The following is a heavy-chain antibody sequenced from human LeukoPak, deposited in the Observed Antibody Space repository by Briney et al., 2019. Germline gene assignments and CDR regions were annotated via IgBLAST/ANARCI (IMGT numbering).Heavy chain of an antibody. CDR2: ISGSGGST. D-gene: IGHD3-10*01. J-gene: IGHJ4*02. CDR3: AHLKGLLWFGEVDYFDY. V-gene: IGHV3-23*01. CDR1: GFTFSSYA. Sequence: GGSLRLSCAASGFTFSSYAMSWVRQAPGKGLEWVSAISGSGGSTYYADSVKGRFTISRDNSKNTLYLQMNSLRAEDTAVYYCAHLKGLLWFGEVDYFDYWGQGALVTVSS.